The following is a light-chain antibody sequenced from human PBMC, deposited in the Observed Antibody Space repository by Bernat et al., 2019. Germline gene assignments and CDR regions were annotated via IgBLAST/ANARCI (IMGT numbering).Light chain of an antibody. CDR3: QQSYSTPRT. V-gene: IGKV1-39*01. Sequence: DIQMTQSPSSLSASVGDRVTITCRASQSISSYLNWYQQKPGKAPTLLIYAASSLQSGVPSRFSGSGPGTDFTLTISSLQPEDFATYYCQQSYSTPRTCGQGTKLEIK. CDR2: AAS. J-gene: IGKJ2*01. CDR1: QSISSY.